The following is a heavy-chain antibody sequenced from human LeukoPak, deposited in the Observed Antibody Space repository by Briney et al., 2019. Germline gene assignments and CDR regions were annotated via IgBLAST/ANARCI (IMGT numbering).Heavy chain of an antibody. Sequence: GGYLRLSCAASGFTFSSYAMSWVRQAPGKGLEWVSAISGSGGSTYYADSVKGRFTISRDNSKNTLYLQMNSLRDDDTAVYYCAKCRGYRGYEHFDYWGQGTLVTVSS. V-gene: IGHV3-23*01. D-gene: IGHD5-12*01. J-gene: IGHJ4*02. CDR3: AKCRGYRGYEHFDY. CDR1: GFTFSSYA. CDR2: ISGSGGST.